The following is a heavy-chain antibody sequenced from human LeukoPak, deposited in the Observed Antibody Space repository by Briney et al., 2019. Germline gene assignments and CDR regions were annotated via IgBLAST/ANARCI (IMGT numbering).Heavy chain of an antibody. CDR1: GGSISSSSYY. J-gene: IGHJ6*03. D-gene: IGHD4-17*01. CDR3: ARATGPSSGYYYYIDV. V-gene: IGHV4-39*07. Sequence: SETLSLTCTVSGGSISSSSYYWGWIRQPPGKGLEWIGSIYYSGSTYYNPSLKSRVTISVDTSKNQFSLKLSSVTAADTAVYYCARATGPSSGYYYYIDVWGKGTTVTVSS. CDR2: IYYSGST.